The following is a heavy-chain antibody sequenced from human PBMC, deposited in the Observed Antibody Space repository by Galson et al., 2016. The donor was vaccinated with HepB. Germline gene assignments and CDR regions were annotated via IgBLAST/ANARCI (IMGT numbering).Heavy chain of an antibody. D-gene: IGHD2/OR15-2a*01. CDR1: GFTFSGYG. CDR3: AKRHEYCPPVGCSVDY. V-gene: IGHV3-30*18. CDR2: DSMDGRRK. Sequence: SLRLSCAASGFTFSGYGMHWVRQAPGKGLEWVAADSMDGRRKFYADSVKGRFTISRDNSNNMLFLQMSSLIPDDTAVYFCAKRHEYCPPVGCSVDYWGQGTLVSVSS. J-gene: IGHJ4*02.